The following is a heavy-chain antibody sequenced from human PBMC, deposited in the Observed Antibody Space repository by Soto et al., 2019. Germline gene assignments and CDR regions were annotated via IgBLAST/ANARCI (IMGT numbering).Heavy chain of an antibody. V-gene: IGHV4-59*01. D-gene: IGHD6-13*01. CDR2: VYNSWST. Sequence: SETLSLTCTVSGGSISSNYWTWIRQPPGKGLEWIGYVYNSWSTNYNPSLKSRVTISEDTSKSQFSLKVNSMTAADTAVYYCARYRREAVAGYTLDNWGQGILVTVSS. J-gene: IGHJ4*02. CDR1: GGSISSNY. CDR3: ARYRREAVAGYTLDN.